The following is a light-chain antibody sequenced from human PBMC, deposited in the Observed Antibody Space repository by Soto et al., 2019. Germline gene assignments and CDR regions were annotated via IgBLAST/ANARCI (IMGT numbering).Light chain of an antibody. V-gene: IGLV2-14*01. CDR1: SSDVGGYNY. CDR2: VVS. J-gene: IGLJ1*01. Sequence: QSALTQPASVSGSPGQSIAISCTGTSSDVGGYNYVSWHQQYPGKAPKVLISVVSNRPSGVSNRFSGSKSGNTASLTISGLQAEDEADYYCSSYRSGGTFVFGSGTKVTVL. CDR3: SSYRSGGTFV.